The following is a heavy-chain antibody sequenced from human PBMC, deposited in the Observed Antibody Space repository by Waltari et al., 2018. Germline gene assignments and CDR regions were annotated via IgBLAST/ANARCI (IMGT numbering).Heavy chain of an antibody. CDR2: IIPIFVTA. D-gene: IGHD1-26*01. CDR1: GGTLRSYA. CDR3: ARDGVGGSYSYAYFDY. V-gene: IGHV1-69*12. Sequence: QVQLVQSGAEVKKPGSSVKVSCKASGGTLRSYAISWVRQDPGPGLAWMGGIIPIFVTANYAQKFQGRGTITADESTSTAYMELSSLRSEDTAVYYCARDGVGGSYSYAYFDYWGQGTLVTVSS. J-gene: IGHJ4*02.